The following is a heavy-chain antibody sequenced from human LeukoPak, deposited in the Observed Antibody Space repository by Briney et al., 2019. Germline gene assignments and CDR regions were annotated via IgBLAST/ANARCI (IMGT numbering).Heavy chain of an antibody. V-gene: IGHV1-8*01. Sequence: ASVKVSSKASRYTFTSYDINWVREAAGQGLEWMGWMNPNTGRTGFAQKFQGRPTMTRDTSISTAYMELSSLRSEDTAVYYCARLSQTPDYYSNGGYYYLGYWGQGTPVTVSS. J-gene: IGHJ4*02. D-gene: IGHD3-22*01. CDR1: RYTFTSYD. CDR3: ARLSQTPDYYSNGGYYYLGY. CDR2: MNPNTGRT.